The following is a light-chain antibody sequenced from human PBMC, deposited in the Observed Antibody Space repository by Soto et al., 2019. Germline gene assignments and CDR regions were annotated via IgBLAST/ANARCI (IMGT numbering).Light chain of an antibody. CDR3: TSYTTSSPYLV. CDR2: DVT. J-gene: IGLJ3*02. Sequence: QSALTQPASVSGSPGQSITISCTGTSSDVGGYNYVSWYQHHPGKAPKLMIYDVTNRPSGVSNRFSGSKSGNTASLTISGLQDEDEADYYCTSYTTSSPYLVFGGGTKVTVL. V-gene: IGLV2-14*03. CDR1: SSDVGGYNY.